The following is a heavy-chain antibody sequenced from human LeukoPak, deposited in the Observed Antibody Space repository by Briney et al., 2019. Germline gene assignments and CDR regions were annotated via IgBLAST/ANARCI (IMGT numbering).Heavy chain of an antibody. D-gene: IGHD1-1*01. CDR3: AKISLAGTSDDY. J-gene: IGHJ4*02. CDR1: GFTFSSYW. Sequence: GGSLRLSCAASGFTFSSYWMSWVRQAPGKGLEWVANIKQDGSEKYYVDSVKGRFTISRDNSKNTLYLQMNSLRAEDTAVYYCAKISLAGTSDDYWGQGTLVTVSS. V-gene: IGHV3-7*03. CDR2: IKQDGSEK.